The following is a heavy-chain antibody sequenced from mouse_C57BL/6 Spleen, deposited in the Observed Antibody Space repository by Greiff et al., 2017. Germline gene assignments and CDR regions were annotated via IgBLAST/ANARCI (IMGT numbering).Heavy chain of an antibody. Sequence: VQLQQSGAELMKPGASVKLSCKATGYTFTGYWIEWVKQRPGHGLEWIGEILPGSGSTNYKEKFKGQATFTADNSSKTSYMQISSLTTEDSAIYYCARHIRYYGSSDYWGQCTTLTVSS. CDR2: ILPGSGST. D-gene: IGHD1-1*01. V-gene: IGHV1-9*01. CDR3: ARHIRYYGSSDY. CDR1: GYTFTGYW. J-gene: IGHJ2*01.